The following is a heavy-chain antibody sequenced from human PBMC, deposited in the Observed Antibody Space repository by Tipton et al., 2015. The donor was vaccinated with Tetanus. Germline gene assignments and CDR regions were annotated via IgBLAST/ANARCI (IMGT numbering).Heavy chain of an antibody. J-gene: IGHJ4*02. V-gene: IGHV3-48*01. D-gene: IGHD3-9*01. CDR2: ISTTGNTI. CDR1: GFTLRTYS. Sequence: SLRLSCAASGFTLRTYSMNWVRQAPGKGPEWISYISTTGNTIYYADSVKGRFTISRDNAKNSLSLQMSGLRLEDTAVYYCATSSLTRCGPGTLVTVSS. CDR3: ATSSLTR.